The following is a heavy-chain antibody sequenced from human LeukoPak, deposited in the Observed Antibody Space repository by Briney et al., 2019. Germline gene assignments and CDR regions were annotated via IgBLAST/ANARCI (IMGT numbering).Heavy chain of an antibody. V-gene: IGHV1-2*02. D-gene: IGHD1-26*01. CDR3: ARDGSGSYYVRFQLDDY. Sequence: ASVKVSCKASGYTFTGYYMQWVRQAPGQGLEWMGWINPNSGGTNYAQKFQGRVTMTRDTSISTAYMEPSTQRSDDTAVYYCARDGSGSYYVRFQLDDYWGQGTLVTVSS. CDR1: GYTFTGYY. CDR2: INPNSGGT. J-gene: IGHJ4*02.